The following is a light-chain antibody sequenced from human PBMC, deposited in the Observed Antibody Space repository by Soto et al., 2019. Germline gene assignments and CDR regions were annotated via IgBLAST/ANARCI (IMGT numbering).Light chain of an antibody. J-gene: IGLJ7*01. CDR1: KIGTKG. CDR2: YDS. Sequence: SYELTQPPSVSVAPGKTASITCEGNKIGTKGVYWYQQKPGQAPVMVIYYDSDRPSGLPERFSGSNSGNTATLTISRVEAGDEAVYYCQVWDSTTDHAVFGGGTQLTVL. CDR3: QVWDSTTDHAV. V-gene: IGLV3-21*04.